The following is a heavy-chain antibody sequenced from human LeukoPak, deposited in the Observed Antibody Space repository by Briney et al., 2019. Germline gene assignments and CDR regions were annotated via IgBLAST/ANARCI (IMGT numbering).Heavy chain of an antibody. CDR2: ISGSGAST. V-gene: IGHV3-23*01. CDR3: AKDVGKWESLHFFDY. CDR1: GFTLSTNA. Sequence: GGSLRLSCLTSGFTLSTNAMSWVRQAPGKGLEWISGISGSGASTYYADSVKGRFTISRDDSRNTLYLQMNSLRGDDTAVYYCAKDVGKWESLHFFDYWGEGTLVTVSS. J-gene: IGHJ4*02. D-gene: IGHD1-26*01.